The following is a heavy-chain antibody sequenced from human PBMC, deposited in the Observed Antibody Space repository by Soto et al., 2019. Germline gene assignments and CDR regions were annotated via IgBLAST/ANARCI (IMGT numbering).Heavy chain of an antibody. Sequence: PGGSLRLSCAASGFTFSSYAMHWVRQAPGKGLEWVSVIYSGGSTYYADSVKGRFTISRDSSKNTLYLQMNSLRAGDTAVYYCARGGTMALDYWGQGTLVTVSS. J-gene: IGHJ4*02. D-gene: IGHD3-10*01. CDR1: GFTFSSYA. V-gene: IGHV3-66*01. CDR2: IYSGGST. CDR3: ARGGTMALDY.